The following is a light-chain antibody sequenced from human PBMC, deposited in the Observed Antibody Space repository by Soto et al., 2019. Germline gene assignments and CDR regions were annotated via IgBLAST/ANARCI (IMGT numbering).Light chain of an antibody. CDR2: GAS. J-gene: IGKJ1*01. CDR1: QSVSVNN. V-gene: IGKV3-20*01. Sequence: IVLTQSPGTLSLSPGERATLSCRASQSVSVNNLVWYQQTPGQAPRLLIHGASNRATGIPDRISGSGSGTDFTLTISRLEPEDFAVYYCQQYGNTLWTFGQGTKVEI. CDR3: QQYGNTLWT.